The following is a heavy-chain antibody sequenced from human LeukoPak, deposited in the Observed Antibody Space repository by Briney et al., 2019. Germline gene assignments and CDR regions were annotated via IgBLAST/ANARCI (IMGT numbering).Heavy chain of an antibody. Sequence: GGSLRLSCAASGFTFNTFAIHWVRQAPGKGLEWVALIWYDGSNKYYADFVKGRFTISRDNSKNTLYLEMNSLRAEDTAVYYCAKNRHYYFYGMDVWGQGTTVTVSS. CDR2: IWYDGSNK. CDR1: GFTFNTFA. J-gene: IGHJ6*02. CDR3: AKNRHYYFYGMDV. V-gene: IGHV3-33*03.